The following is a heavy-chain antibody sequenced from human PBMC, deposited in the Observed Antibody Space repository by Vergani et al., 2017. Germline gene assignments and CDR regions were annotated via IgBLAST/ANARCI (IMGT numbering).Heavy chain of an antibody. D-gene: IGHD5-24*01. Sequence: QVQLVQSGAEVKKPGSSVKVSCKASGGTFSSYAISWVRQAPGQGLEWMGGIIPIFGTANYAQKFQGRVTITADESTNTAYMELSSLRSEDTAVYYCARGGPVGRLQLFYRFDYWGQGTLVTVSS. CDR1: GGTFSSYA. CDR3: ARGGPVGRLQLFYRFDY. J-gene: IGHJ4*02. CDR2: IIPIFGTA. V-gene: IGHV1-69*01.